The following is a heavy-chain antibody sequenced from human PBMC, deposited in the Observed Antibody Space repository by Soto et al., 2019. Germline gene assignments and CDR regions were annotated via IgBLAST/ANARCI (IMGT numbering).Heavy chain of an antibody. V-gene: IGHV1-2*04. CDR1: GYTFTGYY. CDR2: INPNSGGT. CDR3: ATRYCSGGSRYSAFDI. Sequence: ASVKVSCKASGYTFTGYYMHWVRQAPGQGPEWMGWINPNSGGTNYAQKFQGWVTMARETSISTAYMELSRLRSDDTAVYYCATRYCSGGSRYSAFDIWGQGTMVTVSS. D-gene: IGHD2-15*01. J-gene: IGHJ3*02.